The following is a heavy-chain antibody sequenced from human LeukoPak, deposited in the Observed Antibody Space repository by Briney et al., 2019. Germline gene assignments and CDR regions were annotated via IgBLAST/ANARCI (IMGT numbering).Heavy chain of an antibody. CDR1: GFTFSSYG. Sequence: GGSLRLSCAASGFTFSSYGMHWVRQAPGKGLEWVAFIRYDGSNKYYADSVKGRFTISRDNSKNTLYLQMNSLRDEDTAVYYCANLGPPGRDHYLESWGQGTLVTVSS. V-gene: IGHV3-30*02. CDR2: IRYDGSNK. CDR3: ANLGPPGRDHYLES. D-gene: IGHD5-24*01. J-gene: IGHJ4*02.